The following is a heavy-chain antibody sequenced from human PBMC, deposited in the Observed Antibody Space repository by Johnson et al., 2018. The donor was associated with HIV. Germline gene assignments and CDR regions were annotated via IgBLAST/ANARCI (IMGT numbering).Heavy chain of an antibody. D-gene: IGHD3-22*01. CDR2: IKSKTDGGTT. Sequence: LVESGGGLVKPGGSLRLSCAASGFTFSNAWMSWVRQRQAPGKGLEWVGRIKSKTDGGTTDYAAPMKGRFTISRDDSKNTLYLHMNSLKSEDTAVYYCTTESVGYYDSSGYYSVGMGGAFDIWGQGTMVTVSS. CDR3: TTESVGYYDSSGYYSVGMGGAFDI. CDR1: GFTFSNAW. J-gene: IGHJ3*02. V-gene: IGHV3-15*01.